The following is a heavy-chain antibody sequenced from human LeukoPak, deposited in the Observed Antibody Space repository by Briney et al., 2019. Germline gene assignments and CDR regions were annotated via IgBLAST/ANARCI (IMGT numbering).Heavy chain of an antibody. CDR2: ISSSGSTI. D-gene: IGHD3-10*01. CDR3: ARPQGYGSGFFYYGMDV. Sequence: GGSLRHSCAASGFTFSDYYMSWIRQAPGKGLEWVSYISSSGSTIYYADSVKGRFTIPRDNAKNSLYLQMNSLRAEDTAVYYCARPQGYGSGFFYYGMDVWGQGTRSPSP. V-gene: IGHV3-11*01. CDR1: GFTFSDYY. J-gene: IGHJ6*02.